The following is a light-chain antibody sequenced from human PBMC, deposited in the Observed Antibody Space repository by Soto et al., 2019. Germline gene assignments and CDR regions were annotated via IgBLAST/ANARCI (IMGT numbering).Light chain of an antibody. CDR2: EVS. J-gene: IGLJ2*01. CDR3: CSYTSSTTPL. CDR1: SSDVGGYHY. V-gene: IGLV2-14*01. Sequence: QSVLTQPASVSGSPGQSITISCTGSSSDVGGYHYVSWYQQYPGEAPKLVIPEVSNRPSGVSNRFSGSKSGNTASLTISGLQAEDEADYYCCSYTSSTTPLFGGGTKLTVL.